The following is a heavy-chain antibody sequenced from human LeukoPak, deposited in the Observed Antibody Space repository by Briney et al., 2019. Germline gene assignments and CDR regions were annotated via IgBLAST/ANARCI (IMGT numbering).Heavy chain of an antibody. CDR2: IYYSGST. D-gene: IGHD1-26*01. J-gene: IGHJ4*02. CDR3: ARVSGGSYFKRLDY. Sequence: LRLSCAASGFTVSSNYMSWVRQPPGKGLEWIGYIYYSGSTYYNPSLKSRVTISVDTSKNQFSLKLSSVTAADTAVYYCARVSGGSYFKRLDYWGQGTLVTVSS. V-gene: IGHV4-30-4*08. CDR1: GFTVSSNY.